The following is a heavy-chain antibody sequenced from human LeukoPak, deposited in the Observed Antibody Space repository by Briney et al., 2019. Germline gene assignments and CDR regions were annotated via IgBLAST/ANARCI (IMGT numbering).Heavy chain of an antibody. Sequence: GGSLRLSCAASEFTFSSYAMNWVRQAPGKGLEWVSAISGSGGTIYYADSVKGRFTISRDNAKNSLYLQMNSLRAEDTAVYYCARDSLPSPEDSAFDIWGQGTMVTVSS. CDR1: EFTFSSYA. CDR2: ISGSGGTI. CDR3: ARDSLPSPEDSAFDI. J-gene: IGHJ3*02. V-gene: IGHV3-23*01. D-gene: IGHD2-15*01.